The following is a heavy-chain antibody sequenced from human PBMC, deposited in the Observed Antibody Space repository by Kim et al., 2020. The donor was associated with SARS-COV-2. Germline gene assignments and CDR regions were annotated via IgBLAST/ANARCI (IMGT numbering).Heavy chain of an antibody. CDR3: ARSYYYDSSGYFYAFDI. CDR1: GGSISSYY. CDR2: IYYSGST. Sequence: SETLSLTCTVSGGSISSYYWSWIRQPPGKRLEWIGYIYYSGSTNYNPSLKSRVTISVDTSKNQFSLKLSSVTAADTAVYYCARSYYYDSSGYFYAFDIWGQGTIVPVSS. V-gene: IGHV4-59*01. J-gene: IGHJ3*02. D-gene: IGHD3-22*01.